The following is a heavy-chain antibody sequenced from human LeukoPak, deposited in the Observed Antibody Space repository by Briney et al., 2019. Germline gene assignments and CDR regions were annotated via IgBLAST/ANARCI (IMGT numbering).Heavy chain of an antibody. D-gene: IGHD3-9*01. CDR3: ARGNSVLRYFDWLTYGMDV. CDR1: GFTFSSCE. J-gene: IGHJ6*02. Sequence: GSLRLSCAASGFTFSSCEMNWVRQAPGKGLEWVSYISSSGSTIYYADSVKGRFTISRDNAKNSLYLQMNSLRAEDTAVYYCARGNSVLRYFDWLTYGMDVWGQGTTVTVSS. V-gene: IGHV3-48*03. CDR2: ISSSGSTI.